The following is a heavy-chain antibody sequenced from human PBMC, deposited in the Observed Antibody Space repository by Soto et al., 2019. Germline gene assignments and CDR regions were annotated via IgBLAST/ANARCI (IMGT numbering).Heavy chain of an antibody. V-gene: IGHV4-59*08. CDR2: IYYSGST. Sequence: SETLSLTCTVSGGSISSYYWSWIRQPPGKGLEWIGYIYYSGSTNYNPSLKSRVTISVDTSKNQFSLKLSSVTAADTAVYYCARQGSWYGSGSYYPKYYFDYWGQGTLVTVSS. J-gene: IGHJ4*02. CDR1: GGSISSYY. D-gene: IGHD3-10*01. CDR3: ARQGSWYGSGSYYPKYYFDY.